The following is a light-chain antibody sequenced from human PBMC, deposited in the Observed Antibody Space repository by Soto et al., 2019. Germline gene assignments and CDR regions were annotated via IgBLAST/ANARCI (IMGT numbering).Light chain of an antibody. CDR1: QSVTNN. V-gene: IGKV3-15*01. CDR3: QQYDNWQT. J-gene: IGKJ1*01. Sequence: EIVMTQSPATLSVSPGERATLSCRASQSVTNNLAWYQQKPGQAPKLLVYGASTRATGIPARFSGSGSGTEFTLTITSLQSEDFALYYCQQYDNWQTFGQGTNVDFK. CDR2: GAS.